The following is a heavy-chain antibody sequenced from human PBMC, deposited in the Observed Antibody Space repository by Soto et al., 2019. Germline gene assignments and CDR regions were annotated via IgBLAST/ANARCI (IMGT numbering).Heavy chain of an antibody. CDR2: IRNKAHSYST. V-gene: IGHV3-72*01. CDR1: GFTFGDHY. J-gene: IGHJ4*02. CDR3: RTIQPGTTTYFDY. D-gene: IGHD1-1*01. Sequence: PGGSLRLSCAVSGFTFGDHYMDWVRQAPGKGLEWVGRIRNKAHSYSTTYAASVKGRFTFSRDDSKNSVYLQMNSPKTEDTAVYCVRTIQPGTTTYFDYWCQEPLVTVSS.